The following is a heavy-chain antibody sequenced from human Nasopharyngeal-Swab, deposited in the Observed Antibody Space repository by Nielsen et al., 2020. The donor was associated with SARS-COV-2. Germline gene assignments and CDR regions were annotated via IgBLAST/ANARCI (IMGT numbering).Heavy chain of an antibody. CDR1: GFTFSSYS. J-gene: IGHJ4*02. D-gene: IGHD3-3*01. Sequence: LSLTCAASGFTFSSYSMNWVRQAPGKGLEWVSSISSSSSYIYYADSVKGRFTTSRDNAKNSLYLQMNSLRAEDTAVYYCARHLPLRFLEWLFPDYFDYWGQGTLVTVSS. CDR3: ARHLPLRFLEWLFPDYFDY. V-gene: IGHV3-21*01. CDR2: ISSSSSYI.